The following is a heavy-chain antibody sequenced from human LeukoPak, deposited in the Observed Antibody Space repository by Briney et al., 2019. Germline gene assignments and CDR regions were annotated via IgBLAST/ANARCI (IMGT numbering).Heavy chain of an antibody. D-gene: IGHD6-19*01. J-gene: IGHJ4*02. Sequence: SETLSLTCTVSGYSISSGYYWGWIRQPPGKGLEWIGSIYHSGSTNYNPSLKSRVTISVDTSKNQFSPKLSSVTAADTAVYYCARVVYSSGWYGVDYWGQGTLVTVSS. CDR2: IYHSGST. CDR3: ARVVYSSGWYGVDY. V-gene: IGHV4-38-2*02. CDR1: GYSISSGYY.